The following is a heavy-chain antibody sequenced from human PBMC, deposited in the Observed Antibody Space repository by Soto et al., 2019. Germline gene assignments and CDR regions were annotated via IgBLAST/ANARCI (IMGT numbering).Heavy chain of an antibody. J-gene: IGHJ4*02. CDR3: ARDPRVGAGGAYFDY. Sequence: ASLQVSCKASGYTFTSYAMHWVRQAAGQRLEWMGWINAGNGNTKYSQKFQGRVTITRDTSASTAYMELSSLRSEDTAVYYRARDPRVGAGGAYFDYWGQGTLVTVSS. D-gene: IGHD1-26*01. CDR2: INAGNGNT. CDR1: GYTFTSYA. V-gene: IGHV1-3*01.